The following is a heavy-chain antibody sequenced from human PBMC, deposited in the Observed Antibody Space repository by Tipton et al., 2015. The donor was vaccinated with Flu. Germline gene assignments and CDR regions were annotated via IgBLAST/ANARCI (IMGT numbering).Heavy chain of an antibody. CDR3: ARVWSSFVATASLDY. J-gene: IGHJ4*02. D-gene: IGHD1-1*01. CDR1: GYSISSGYY. CDR2: IYHSGST. Sequence: TLSLTCTVSGYSISSGYYWGWIRQPPGKGLEWIGSIYHSGSTYYNPSLKSRVTISLDMSKDQFSLKLASVTAADTAVYYCARVWSSFVATASLDYWGRGTLVTVSS. V-gene: IGHV4-38-2*02.